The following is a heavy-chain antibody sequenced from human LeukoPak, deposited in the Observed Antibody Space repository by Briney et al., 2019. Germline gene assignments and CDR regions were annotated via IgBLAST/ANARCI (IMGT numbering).Heavy chain of an antibody. CDR2: IYTSGST. D-gene: IGHD6-19*01. CDR1: GGSISSGSYY. V-gene: IGHV4-61*02. Sequence: NPSETLSLTCTVSGGSISSGSYYWSWIRQPAGKGLEWIGRIYTSGSTNHNPSLKSRVTISADTSKNQFSLKLSSVTAADTAVYYCARDRSVADTSLGYWGQGTLVTVSS. CDR3: ARDRSVADTSLGY. J-gene: IGHJ4*02.